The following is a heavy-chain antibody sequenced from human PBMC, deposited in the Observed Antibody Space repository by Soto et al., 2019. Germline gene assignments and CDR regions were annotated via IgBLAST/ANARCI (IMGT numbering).Heavy chain of an antibody. Sequence: QLQLQESGPGLVKPSETLSLTCTVSGGSISSTTHYWGWIRQPPGKGLEWIGSIFYSGSTYYNPSLKSRVTISVDTSKNQFSLKLSSVTAADTAVHYCARCDYGYGMDVWGQGTTVTVSS. CDR3: ARCDYGYGMDV. CDR2: IFYSGST. CDR1: GGSISSTTHY. D-gene: IGHD4-17*01. J-gene: IGHJ6*02. V-gene: IGHV4-39*01.